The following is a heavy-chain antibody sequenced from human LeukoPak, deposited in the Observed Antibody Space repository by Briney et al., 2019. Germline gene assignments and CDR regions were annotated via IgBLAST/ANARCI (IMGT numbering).Heavy chain of an antibody. CDR3: ARTLPGSIAARRGGWFDP. CDR1: GGSFSGYY. V-gene: IGHV4-34*01. Sequence: SETLSLTCAVYGGSFSGYYWSWIRQPPGKGLEWIGGINRSGSTNYNPSLKSRVTISVDTSKNQFSLKLSSVTAADTAVYYCARTLPGSIAARRGGWFDPWGQGTLVTVSS. D-gene: IGHD6-6*01. CDR2: INRSGST. J-gene: IGHJ5*02.